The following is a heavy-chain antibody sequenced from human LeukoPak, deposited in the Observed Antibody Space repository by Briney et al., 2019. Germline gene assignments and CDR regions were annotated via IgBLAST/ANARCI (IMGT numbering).Heavy chain of an antibody. CDR3: GRAGRVRGVIIEGFDY. Sequence: TGGSLRLSCAASGFTFSSYSMNWVRQAPGKGLEWVSSISSSSSYIYYADSVKGRFTISRDNAKNSLYLQMNSLRAEDTAVYYCGRAGRVRGVIIEGFDYWGQGTLVTVSS. D-gene: IGHD3-10*01. J-gene: IGHJ4*02. CDR2: ISSSSSYI. CDR1: GFTFSSYS. V-gene: IGHV3-21*01.